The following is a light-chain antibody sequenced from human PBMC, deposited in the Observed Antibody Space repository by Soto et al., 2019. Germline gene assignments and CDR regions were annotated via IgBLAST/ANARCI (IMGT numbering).Light chain of an antibody. Sequence: EIVMTQSPATLSVSPGERATLSCRASQSVSSNLAWYQQKPGQTPRLLIYGASTGATGIPARFSGSGSGTEFTLTISSMQSGDFAVYYCQQYHNWPPGTFGQGTKVEIK. V-gene: IGKV3-15*01. CDR1: QSVSSN. J-gene: IGKJ1*01. CDR3: QQYHNWPPGT. CDR2: GAS.